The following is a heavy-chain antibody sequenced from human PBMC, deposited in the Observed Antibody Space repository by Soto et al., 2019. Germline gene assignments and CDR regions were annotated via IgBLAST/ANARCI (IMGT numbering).Heavy chain of an antibody. CDR3: AVLYDSSTSYLDY. CDR2: IYPGDSDT. CDR1: GYSFSTNY. Sequence: HGESLKISCQASGYSFSTNYIGWVRQMPGKGLEWMGIIYPGDSDTTYSPSFQGQVTISADRSISTAYLQWSSLKASDSAMYYCAVLYDSSTSYLDYWGQGTLVTVSS. V-gene: IGHV5-51*01. D-gene: IGHD3-22*01. J-gene: IGHJ4*02.